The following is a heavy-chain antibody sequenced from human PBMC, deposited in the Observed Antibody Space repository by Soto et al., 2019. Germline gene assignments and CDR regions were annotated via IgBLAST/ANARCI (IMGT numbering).Heavy chain of an antibody. Sequence: PSETLSLTCTFSGGSIISSSYYWGWIRQPPGKGLEWIGSIYYSGSTYYNPSLKSRVTISVDTSKNQFSLKLSSVTAADTAVYYCARHGSDCTNGVCYYYYYGMDVWGQGTTVTVSS. D-gene: IGHD2-8*01. V-gene: IGHV4-39*01. CDR1: GGSIISSSYY. CDR2: IYYSGST. J-gene: IGHJ6*02. CDR3: ARHGSDCTNGVCYYYYYGMDV.